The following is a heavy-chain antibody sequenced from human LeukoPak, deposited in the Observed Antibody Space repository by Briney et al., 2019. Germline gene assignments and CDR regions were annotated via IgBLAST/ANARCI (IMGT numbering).Heavy chain of an antibody. J-gene: IGHJ6*02. CDR3: ARDRQPYYHYYGMDV. CDR2: ISFDGSKT. CDR1: GFTFSSYA. D-gene: IGHD6-6*01. V-gene: IGHV3-30-3*01. Sequence: GGSLRLSCAASGFTFSSYAMHWVRRAPGKGLEWVAVISFDGSKTYYADSMKGRCTISRDNSKNTLYLQMNSLRAEDTAAYYCARDRQPYYHYYGMDVWGQGTTVTVSS.